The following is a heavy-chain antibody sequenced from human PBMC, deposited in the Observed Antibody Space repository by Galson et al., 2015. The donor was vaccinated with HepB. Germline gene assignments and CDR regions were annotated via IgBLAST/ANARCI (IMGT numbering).Heavy chain of an antibody. V-gene: IGHV3-11*01. J-gene: IGHJ6*02. CDR1: GFTFSDYY. Sequence: SLRLSCAASGFTFSDYYMSWIRQAPGKGLEWVSYISSSGSTIYYADSVKGRFTISRDNAKNSLYLRMNSLRAEDTAVYYCARGALTTNLPGLPVDYYGMDVWGQGTTVTVSS. D-gene: IGHD3-9*01. CDR2: ISSSGSTI. CDR3: ARGALTTNLPGLPVDYYGMDV.